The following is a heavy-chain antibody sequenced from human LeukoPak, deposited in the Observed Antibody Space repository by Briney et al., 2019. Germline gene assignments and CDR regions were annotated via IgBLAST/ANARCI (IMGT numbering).Heavy chain of an antibody. CDR1: GFIFSSYW. D-gene: IGHD3-22*01. CDR3: ARDVLYDSSDY. CDR2: MKQGGSEK. J-gene: IGHJ4*02. Sequence: SGGSLRLSCAASGFIFSSYWMSWVRQAPGKGLEWVANMKQGGSEKYYVDSVKGRFTISRDNAKNSLYLQMNSLRAEDTAVYYCARDVLYDSSDYWGQGTLVTVSS. V-gene: IGHV3-7*03.